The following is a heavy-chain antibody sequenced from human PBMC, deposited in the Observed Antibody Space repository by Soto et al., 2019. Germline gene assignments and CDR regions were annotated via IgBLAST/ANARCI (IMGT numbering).Heavy chain of an antibody. V-gene: IGHV4-4*02. CDR2: IYHSGST. D-gene: IGHD4-17*01. CDR1: GGSISSSNW. J-gene: IGHJ5*02. Sequence: QVQLQESGPGLVKPSGTLSLTCAVSGGSISSSNWWSWVRQPPGKGLEWIGEIYHSGSTNYNPSLKSRVTISVDKSKNQFSLKLSSVTAADTAVYYCARASYGDYGVPYTWFDPWGQGTLVTVSS. CDR3: ARASYGDYGVPYTWFDP.